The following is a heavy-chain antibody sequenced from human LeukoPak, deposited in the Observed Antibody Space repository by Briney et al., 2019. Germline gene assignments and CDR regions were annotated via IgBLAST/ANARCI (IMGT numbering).Heavy chain of an antibody. D-gene: IGHD3-10*01. Sequence: PSETLSLTCTVSGGSISTSDSYWGWIRQPPGKGLEWIGSFYYGGGTYYSPSLKSRVTISVDTSKNQFSLKLSSVTAADTAVYYCARCVGRSMVRGKVNNWFDPWGQGTLVTVSS. J-gene: IGHJ5*02. CDR2: FYYGGGT. CDR1: GGSISTSDSY. V-gene: IGHV4-39*07. CDR3: ARCVGRSMVRGKVNNWFDP.